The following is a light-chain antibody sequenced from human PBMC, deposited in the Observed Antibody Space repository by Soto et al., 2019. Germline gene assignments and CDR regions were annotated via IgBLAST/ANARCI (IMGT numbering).Light chain of an antibody. V-gene: IGKV1-39*01. J-gene: IGKJ2*01. CDR1: PSVSNY. Sequence: DIQMTQSPSSLSASVGDRVTITCRASPSVSNYLNWYQQKPGKAPNLLIYASSTLQSGVPSRFSGSGSGTDFALTITSLQPEDFATYYCQQSYSFPSTFGQGTKLEI. CDR2: ASS. CDR3: QQSYSFPST.